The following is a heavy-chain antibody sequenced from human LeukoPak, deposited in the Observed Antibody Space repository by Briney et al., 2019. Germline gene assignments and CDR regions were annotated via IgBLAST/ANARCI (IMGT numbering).Heavy chain of an antibody. CDR1: GFTVSSNY. V-gene: IGHV3-53*01. D-gene: IGHD3-22*01. CDR2: IYSGGST. CDR3: ARVIRSSGYYSAVGY. Sequence: GGSLRLSCAASGFTVSSNYMSWVRQAPGKGLEWVSVIYSGGSTYYADSVKGRFTISRDNSKNTLYLQMNSLRAEDTAVYYCARVIRSSGYYSAVGYWGQGTLVTVSS. J-gene: IGHJ4*02.